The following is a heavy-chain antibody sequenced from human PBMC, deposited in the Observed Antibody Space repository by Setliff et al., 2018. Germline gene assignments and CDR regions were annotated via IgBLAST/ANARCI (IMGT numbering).Heavy chain of an antibody. CDR3: ARAYSSGWPVYYYYYYGMDV. D-gene: IGHD6-19*01. Sequence: GGSLRLSCAASGFTFSSYSMNWVRQAPGKGLEWVSYISSSSSTTYYADSVKGRFTISRDNAKNSLYLQMNSLRAEDTAVYYCARAYSSGWPVYYYYYYGMDVWGQGTTVTVSS. V-gene: IGHV3-48*04. J-gene: IGHJ6*02. CDR1: GFTFSSYS. CDR2: ISSSSSTT.